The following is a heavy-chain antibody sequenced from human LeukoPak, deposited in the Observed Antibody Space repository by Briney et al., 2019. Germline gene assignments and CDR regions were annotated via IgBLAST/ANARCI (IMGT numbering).Heavy chain of an antibody. CDR3: ARDPGYCSSTSCYTYWFDP. V-gene: IGHV1-18*01. D-gene: IGHD2-2*02. CDR2: ISAYNGNT. J-gene: IGHJ5*02. CDR1: GYTFTSYG. Sequence: ASVKVSCKASGYTFTSYGISWVRQAPGQGLEWMGWISAYNGNTNYAQKLQGRVTMTTDTSTSTAYMELRSLRSDDTAVYYCARDPGYCSSTSCYTYWFDPWGQGTLVTVSS.